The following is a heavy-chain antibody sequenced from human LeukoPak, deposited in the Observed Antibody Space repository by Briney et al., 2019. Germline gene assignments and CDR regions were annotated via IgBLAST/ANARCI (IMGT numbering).Heavy chain of an antibody. CDR3: AKAASSSWPSYYYGMDV. CDR2: ITGSGGNT. V-gene: IGHV3-23*01. CDR1: GFIFSSYS. Sequence: GGSLRLSCAASGFIFSSYSMSWVRQAPGKGLEWVSVITGSGGNTYYADSVKGRFTISKDNSKNTVHLQMSSLRVDDTAVYYCAKAASSSWPSYYYGMDVWGQGTTVTVSS. J-gene: IGHJ6*02. D-gene: IGHD6-13*01.